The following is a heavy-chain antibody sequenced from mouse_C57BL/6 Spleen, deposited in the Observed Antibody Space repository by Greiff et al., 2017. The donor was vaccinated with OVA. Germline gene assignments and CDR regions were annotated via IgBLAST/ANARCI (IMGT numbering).Heavy chain of an antibody. D-gene: IGHD4-1*01. CDR3: ARVYPFNWDEGYYFDY. V-gene: IGHV3-6*01. Sequence: EVKLMESGPGLVKPSQSLSLTCSVTGYSITSGYYWNWIRQFPGNKLEWMGYISYDGSNNYNPSLKNRISITRDTSKNQFFLKLNSVTTEDTATYYCARVYPFNWDEGYYFDYWGQGTTLTVSS. CDR2: ISYDGSN. J-gene: IGHJ2*01. CDR1: GYSITSGYY.